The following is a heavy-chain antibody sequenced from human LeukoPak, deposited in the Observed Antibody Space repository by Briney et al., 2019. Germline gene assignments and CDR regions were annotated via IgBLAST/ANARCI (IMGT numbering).Heavy chain of an antibody. J-gene: IGHJ6*03. CDR1: GFIFSSYT. D-gene: IGHD3-9*01. Sequence: PGGSLRLSCAASGFIFSSYTIHWVRQAPGKGLEYVSSIKSNGDNTHYANSVKGRFTISRDNSKNTLYLQMGSLRAEHMAVYYCARGFDSPMDVWGKGTTVTVSS. V-gene: IGHV3-64*01. CDR2: IKSNGDNT. CDR3: ARGFDSPMDV.